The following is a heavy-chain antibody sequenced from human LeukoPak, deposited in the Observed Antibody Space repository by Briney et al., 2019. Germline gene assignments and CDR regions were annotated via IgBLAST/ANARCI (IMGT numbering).Heavy chain of an antibody. Sequence: GGSLRLSCAASGFSFSDAWMSWVRQIPGKGLEWVGRIESKTDGGTTDYAAPVKGRFTISRDDSKSIAYLQMNSLKTEDTAVYYCTRDSSGWTALGYFDYWGQGTLVTVSS. CDR3: TRDSSGWTALGYFDY. CDR2: IESKTDGGTT. CDR1: GFSFSDAW. J-gene: IGHJ4*02. D-gene: IGHD6-19*01. V-gene: IGHV3-15*04.